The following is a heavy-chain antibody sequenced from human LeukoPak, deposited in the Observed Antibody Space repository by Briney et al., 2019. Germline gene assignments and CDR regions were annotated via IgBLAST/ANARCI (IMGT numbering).Heavy chain of an antibody. CDR3: ASQFGESNYGMDV. CDR2: IYYSGST. Sequence: SETLSLTCTVSGGSISSYYWSWIRQPPGKGLEWIGYIYYSGSTNYNPSLKSRVTISVDTSKNQFSLKLSSVTAADTAVYYRASQFGESNYGMDVWGQGTTVTVSS. D-gene: IGHD3-10*01. CDR1: GGSISSYY. J-gene: IGHJ6*02. V-gene: IGHV4-59*01.